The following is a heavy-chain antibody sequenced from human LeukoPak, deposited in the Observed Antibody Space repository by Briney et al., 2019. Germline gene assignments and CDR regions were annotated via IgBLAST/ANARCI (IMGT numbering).Heavy chain of an antibody. CDR3: ARWALTPPTEGVDV. CDR1: GFTFSSYW. V-gene: IGHV3-7*01. J-gene: IGHJ6*02. Sequence: GGSLRLSCAASGFTFSSYWMSWVRQAPGKGLEWVANIKQDGSEKYYVDSVKGRFTISRDNAKNSLYLQMNSLRAEDTAVYYCARWALTPPTEGVDVWGQGTTVTASS. D-gene: IGHD3-9*01. CDR2: IKQDGSEK.